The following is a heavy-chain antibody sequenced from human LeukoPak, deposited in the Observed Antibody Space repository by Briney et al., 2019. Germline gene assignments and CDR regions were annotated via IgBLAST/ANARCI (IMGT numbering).Heavy chain of an antibody. J-gene: IGHJ6*02. CDR1: GFTFSNAW. CDR3: TAAGIAWYYYYAMDV. V-gene: IGHV3-15*01. Sequence: PGGSLRLSCAASGFTFSNAWMSWVRQAPGKGLEWVGRIKSKTDGGTTDYAGPVKGRFTISRDDSKNTLYLQMHSLKTEDTAVYYCTAAGIAWYYYYAMDVWGQGTTVTVSS. D-gene: IGHD6-13*01. CDR2: IKSKTDGGTT.